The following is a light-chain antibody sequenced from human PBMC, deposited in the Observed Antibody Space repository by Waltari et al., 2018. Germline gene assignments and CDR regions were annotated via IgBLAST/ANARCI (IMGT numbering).Light chain of an antibody. Sequence: QSALTQPASVSGSPGQSITISCTGTSSDVGGYNYVSWYQQPPGKAPKLMIYDVSNRPSGVSNRFSGSKSGNTASLTISGLQAEDEGDYYCSSYTSSSTLEFGGGTKLTVL. CDR2: DVS. CDR3: SSYTSSSTLE. V-gene: IGLV2-14*03. CDR1: SSDVGGYNY. J-gene: IGLJ2*01.